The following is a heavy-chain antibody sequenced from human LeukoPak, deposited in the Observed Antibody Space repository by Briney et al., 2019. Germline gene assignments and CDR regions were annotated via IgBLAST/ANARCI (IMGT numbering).Heavy chain of an antibody. J-gene: IGHJ6*03. CDR3: AKGRGWEASYYYYYMDV. CDR2: IYSRGDT. Sequence: GGSLRLSCAASEFIVSINYMTWVRQAPGKGLEWVSLIYSRGDTKYADSVKGRFTISRDNSKNTLYLQMNSLRAEDTAVYYCAKGRGWEASYYYYYMDVWGKGTTVTISS. V-gene: IGHV3-66*03. D-gene: IGHD1-26*01. CDR1: EFIVSINY.